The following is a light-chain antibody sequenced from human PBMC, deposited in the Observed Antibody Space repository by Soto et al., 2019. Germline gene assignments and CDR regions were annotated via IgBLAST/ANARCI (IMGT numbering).Light chain of an antibody. V-gene: IGKV3-20*01. J-gene: IGKJ1*01. CDR3: QQYGGSPRT. Sequence: EIVLTQSPGTLSLSPGERATLSCRASQSVSSSLAWYQQKGGQAPRLLIHGVSSRATGIPDRFSGSGSGTDFTLTISRLEPEDSAVYYCQQYGGSPRTFGQGTKVEVK. CDR1: QSVSSS. CDR2: GVS.